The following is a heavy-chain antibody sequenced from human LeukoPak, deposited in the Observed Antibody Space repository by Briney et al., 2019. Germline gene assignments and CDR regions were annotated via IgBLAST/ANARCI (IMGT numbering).Heavy chain of an antibody. J-gene: IGHJ3*01. CDR2: ITDDGRKT. Sequence: TGRSLRLSCAASGFIFSSYSMNWVRQAPGKGLEWVACITDDGRKTYHADSVKGRLTISRDDSKNTIYLQMSSLTPEDTAVYYCARNEAAWGQGTMVTVSS. CDR3: ARNEAA. CDR1: GFIFSSYS. D-gene: IGHD6-25*01. V-gene: IGHV3-30*04.